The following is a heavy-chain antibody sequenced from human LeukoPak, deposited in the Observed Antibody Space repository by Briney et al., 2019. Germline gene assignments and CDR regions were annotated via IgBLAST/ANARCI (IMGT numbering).Heavy chain of an antibody. V-gene: IGHV4-39*01. D-gene: IGHD2-8*01. CDR1: GGSISSYY. CDR2: IYYSGST. Sequence: SETLSLTCTVSGGSISSYYWGWIRQPPGKGLEWIGSIYYSGSTYHNPSLKSRITISVDTSKNQFSLKLSSVTAADTAVYYCASKPKGYCTNGVCYSVFDYWGQGTLVTVSS. CDR3: ASKPKGYCTNGVCYSVFDY. J-gene: IGHJ4*02.